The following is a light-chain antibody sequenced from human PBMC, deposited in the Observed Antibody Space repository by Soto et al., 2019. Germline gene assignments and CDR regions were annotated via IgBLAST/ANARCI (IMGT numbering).Light chain of an antibody. V-gene: IGLV2-8*01. CDR2: EVT. J-gene: IGLJ2*01. CDR1: SSDVAGSDY. CDR3: SSFARGDNPHVL. Sequence: QSVLTQPPSASGSPGQSVTISCTGTSSDVAGSDYVSWYQQHPGKAPKLIIYEVTKRPAGVSDRFSGSKSGNTASLTVSGLQADDESYYYCSSFARGDNPHVLFGGGTKLTVL.